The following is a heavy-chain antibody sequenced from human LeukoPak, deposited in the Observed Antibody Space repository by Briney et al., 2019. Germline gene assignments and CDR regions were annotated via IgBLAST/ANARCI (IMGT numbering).Heavy chain of an antibody. Sequence: GGSLRLSCAASGFTFDDYGMSWVRQAPGKGLEWVSAISGSGGSTYYADSVKGRFTISRDNSKNTLYLQMNSLRAEDTAVYYCAKGWHSSSWYYFDYWGQGTLVTVSS. CDR2: ISGSGGST. CDR3: AKGWHSSSWYYFDY. V-gene: IGHV3-23*01. D-gene: IGHD6-13*01. CDR1: GFTFDDYG. J-gene: IGHJ4*02.